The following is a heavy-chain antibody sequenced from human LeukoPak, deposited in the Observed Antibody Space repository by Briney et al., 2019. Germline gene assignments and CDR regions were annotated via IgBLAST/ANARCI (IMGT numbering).Heavy chain of an antibody. CDR3: ARLAGYCSSTSCLQYYYYYMYV. J-gene: IGHJ6*03. CDR1: GGSISSYY. Sequence: SETLSLTCTVSGGSISSYYWSWIRQPAGKGLEWIGRIYTSGSTNYNPSPKSRVTMSVDTSKNQFSLKLSSVTAADTAVYYCARLAGYCSSTSCLQYYYYYMYVWGKGTPVTVSS. D-gene: IGHD2-2*01. V-gene: IGHV4-4*07. CDR2: IYTSGST.